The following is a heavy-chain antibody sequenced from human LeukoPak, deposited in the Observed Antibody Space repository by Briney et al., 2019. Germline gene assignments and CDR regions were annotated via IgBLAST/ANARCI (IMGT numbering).Heavy chain of an antibody. CDR1: GYTFTGYY. CDR2: INPNSGGT. V-gene: IGHV1-2*02. CDR3: ARSPYRTSTSCYGAGTINY. J-gene: IGHJ4*02. Sequence: ASVKVSCKASGYTFTGYYMHWVRQAPGQGLEWMGWINPNSGGTNYAQKFQGRVTMTRDTSISTAYMELSRLRSDDTAVYYCARSPYRTSTSCYGAGTINYWGQGSLVIVSS. D-gene: IGHD2-2*01.